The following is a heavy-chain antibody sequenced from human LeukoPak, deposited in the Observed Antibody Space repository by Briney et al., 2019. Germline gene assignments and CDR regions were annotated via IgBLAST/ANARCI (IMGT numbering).Heavy chain of an antibody. CDR2: LSGSGANT. Sequence: GGSLRLSCAASGLTFSSYAMSWVRQAPGKGLERVSALSGSGANTYYADSVKGRFTISRDNSKNTVYLQVNSLRAEDTAVYYCANPLRIVATIYFYAFDIWGQGTMVTVSS. CDR3: ANPLRIVATIYFYAFDI. D-gene: IGHD5-12*01. CDR1: GLTFSSYA. V-gene: IGHV3-23*01. J-gene: IGHJ3*02.